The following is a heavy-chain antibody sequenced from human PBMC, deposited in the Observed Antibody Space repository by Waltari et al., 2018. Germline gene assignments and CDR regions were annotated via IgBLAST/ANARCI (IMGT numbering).Heavy chain of an antibody. CDR1: EYTFTSSY. V-gene: IGHV1-46*01. CDR2: INPSGGST. J-gene: IGHJ6*02. CDR3: ALDTGALWMDV. D-gene: IGHD2-21*01. Sequence: QVQLVQSGAEVKKPGASVNISCKTSEYTFTSSYIHWVRQAPGQGLEWMGIINPSGGSTIYAQKFQGRVTMTRDTSTSTVYMELSSLRSDDTAVYYCALDTGALWMDVWGQGTTVTVSS.